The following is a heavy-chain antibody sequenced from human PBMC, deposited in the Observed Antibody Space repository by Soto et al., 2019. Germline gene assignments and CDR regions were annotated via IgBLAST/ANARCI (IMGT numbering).Heavy chain of an antibody. Sequence: SETLSLTCAVYGGSFSGYDWSWIRQQPGKGLEWIGEINHSGSTNYNPSLKSRVTISVDTSKNQFSLKLSSVTAADTAVYYCARAERNVVTAILHAFDIWGQGTMVTVSS. D-gene: IGHD2-21*02. CDR1: GGSFSGYD. V-gene: IGHV4-34*01. CDR2: INHSGST. J-gene: IGHJ3*02. CDR3: ARAERNVVTAILHAFDI.